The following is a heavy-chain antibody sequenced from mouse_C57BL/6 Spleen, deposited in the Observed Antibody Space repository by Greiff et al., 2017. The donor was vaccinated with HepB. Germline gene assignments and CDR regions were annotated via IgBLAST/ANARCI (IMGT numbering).Heavy chain of an antibody. V-gene: IGHV1-69*01. J-gene: IGHJ2*01. D-gene: IGHD3-2*02. CDR3: ARRATAQEGFDY. CDR2: IDPSDSYT. CDR1: GYTFTSYW. Sequence: VQLQQPGAELVMPGASVKLSCKASGYTFTSYWMHWVKQRPGQGLEWIGEIDPSDSYTNYNQKFKGKSTLTVDKSSSTAYMQLSSLTSEDSAVYYCARRATAQEGFDYWGQGTTLTVSS.